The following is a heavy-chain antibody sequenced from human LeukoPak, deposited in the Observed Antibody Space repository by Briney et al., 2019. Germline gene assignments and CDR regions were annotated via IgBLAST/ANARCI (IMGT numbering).Heavy chain of an antibody. CDR2: TSGLCDST. Sequence: PGGSLILSCASSEFTFSRYALGSPHHAPRKGLEWVAATSGLCDSTYYAHSMKGHFTISRDNPNNTLYLQLNSLRAEDTAVYYCARGTPSYCSGGRCYSDYFDYWGQGTLVTVSS. J-gene: IGHJ4*02. V-gene: IGHV3-23*01. CDR3: ARGTPSYCSGGRCYSDYFDY. CDR1: EFTFSRYA. D-gene: IGHD2-15*01.